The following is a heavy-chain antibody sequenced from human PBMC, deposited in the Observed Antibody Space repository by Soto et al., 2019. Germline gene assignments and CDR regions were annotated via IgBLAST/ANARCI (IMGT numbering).Heavy chain of an antibody. CDR3: ARGRVTTQLYYFDY. CDR1: GGSTSSGGYS. D-gene: IGHD4-17*01. CDR2: IYHSGST. J-gene: IGHJ4*02. V-gene: IGHV4-30-2*01. Sequence: LSLTCAVSGGSTSSGGYSWSWIRQPPGKGLEWIGYIYHSGSTYYNPSLKSRVTISVDRSKNQFSLKLSSVTAADTAVYYCARGRVTTQLYYFDYWGQGTLVTVSS.